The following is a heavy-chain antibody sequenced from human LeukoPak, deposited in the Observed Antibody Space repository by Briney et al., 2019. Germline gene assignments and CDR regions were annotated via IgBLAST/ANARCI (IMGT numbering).Heavy chain of an antibody. V-gene: IGHV3-21*01. CDR2: ITSSSSYI. D-gene: IGHD5-18*01. J-gene: IGHJ6*04. Sequence: GGSLRLSCAASGFTFSSYEMNWVRQAPGKGLEWVSSITSSSSYIYYADSVKGRFTISRDNAKNSLYLQMNSLRAEDTAVYYCARAPFCGYSSIPPADYYYGMDVWGKGTTVTVSS. CDR1: GFTFSSYE. CDR3: ARAPFCGYSSIPPADYYYGMDV.